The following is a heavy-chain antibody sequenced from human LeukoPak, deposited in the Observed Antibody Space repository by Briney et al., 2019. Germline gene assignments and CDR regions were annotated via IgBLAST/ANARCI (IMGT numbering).Heavy chain of an antibody. V-gene: IGHV3-23*01. J-gene: IGHJ4*02. CDR1: GFTFSSYA. D-gene: IGHD1-26*01. CDR2: ISGSGGST. Sequence: GGSLRLSCAASGFTFSSYAMSWVRRAPGKGLEWVAAISGSGGSTYYADSVKGRFTISRDNSKNTVYLQMNSLRVEDTAVFYCAKTLGPMATATGDYWGQGILVTVSS. CDR3: AKTLGPMATATGDY.